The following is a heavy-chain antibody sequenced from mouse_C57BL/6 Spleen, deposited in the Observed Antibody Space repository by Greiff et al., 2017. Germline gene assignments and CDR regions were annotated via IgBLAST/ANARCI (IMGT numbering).Heavy chain of an antibody. J-gene: IGHJ4*01. CDR3: ARGLRGAMDY. V-gene: IGHV1-50*01. CDR2: IDPSDSYT. Sequence: QSCKASGYTFTSYWMQWVKQRPGQGLEWIGEIDPSDSYTNYNQKFKGKATLTVDTSSSTAYMQLSSLTSEDSAVYYCARGLRGAMDYWGQGTSVTVSS. D-gene: IGHD2-4*01. CDR1: GYTFTSYW.